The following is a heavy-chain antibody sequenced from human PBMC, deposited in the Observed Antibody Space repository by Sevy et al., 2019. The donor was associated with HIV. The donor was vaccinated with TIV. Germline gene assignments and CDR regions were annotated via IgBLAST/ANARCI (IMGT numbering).Heavy chain of an antibody. V-gene: IGHV3-33*06. CDR3: AKAARGQWLVDDYYALDV. CDR2: IWYDGTNK. D-gene: IGHD6-19*01. Sequence: GGSLRLSCAASGFTFSMYGMHWVRQAPGKGLEWVAMIWYDGTNKFYGDSVKGRFTISRDNSKNTLYLQLNSLRAEDTAVYYCAKAARGQWLVDDYYALDVWGQGTTVTVSS. CDR1: GFTFSMYG. J-gene: IGHJ6*02.